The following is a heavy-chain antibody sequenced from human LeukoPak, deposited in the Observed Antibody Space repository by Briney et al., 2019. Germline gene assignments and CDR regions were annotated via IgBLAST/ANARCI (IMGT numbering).Heavy chain of an antibody. CDR3: AKSEAGFCTNGVCYHYYFDY. D-gene: IGHD2-8*01. V-gene: IGHV3-30*18. CDR1: GFTFSIYA. J-gene: IGHJ4*02. CDR2: ISYDGSNK. Sequence: GGSLRLSCAASGFTFSIYAMTWVRQAPGKGLEWVAVISYDGSNKYYADSVKGRFTISRDNSKNTLYLQMNSLRAEDTAVYYCAKSEAGFCTNGVCYHYYFDYWGQGTLVTVSS.